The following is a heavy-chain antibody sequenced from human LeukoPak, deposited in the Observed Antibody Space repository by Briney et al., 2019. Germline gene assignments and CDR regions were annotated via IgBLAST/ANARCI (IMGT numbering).Heavy chain of an antibody. CDR1: GFTFSGSA. V-gene: IGHV3-73*01. CDR2: IRSKANSYAT. J-gene: IGHJ4*02. Sequence: PGGSLRLSCAASGFTFSGSAMHWVRQASGKGLEWVGRIRSKANSYATAYAASVKGRFTLSRDDSKNTAYLQMNSLKTEDTAVYYCTSFKFFGGFDYWGQGTLVTVSS. D-gene: IGHD2-15*01. CDR3: TSFKFFGGFDY.